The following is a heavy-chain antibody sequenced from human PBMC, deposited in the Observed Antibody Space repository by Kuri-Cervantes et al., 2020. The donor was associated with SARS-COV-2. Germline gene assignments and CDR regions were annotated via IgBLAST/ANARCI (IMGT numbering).Heavy chain of an antibody. CDR1: GFTVSSNY. Sequence: GGSLRLSCAASGFTVSSNYMSWARQAPGKGLEWVSSINWNGGSTNYADSVKGRFTISRDNAKNSLYLQMNSLRAEDTAFYYCTREGPGYWGQGTLVTVSS. V-gene: IGHV3-20*04. J-gene: IGHJ4*02. D-gene: IGHD1-14*01. CDR2: INWNGGST. CDR3: TREGPGY.